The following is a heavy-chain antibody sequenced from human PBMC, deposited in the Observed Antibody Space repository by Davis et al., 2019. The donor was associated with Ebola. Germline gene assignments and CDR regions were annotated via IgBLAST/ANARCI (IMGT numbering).Heavy chain of an antibody. CDR3: AREPEQLEFDY. CDR2: ISAYNGNT. Sequence: AASVKVSCKASGYTFTSYGISWVRQAPGQGLEWMGWISAYNGNTNYAQKLQGRVTMTTDTSTSTAYMELRSLRYDDTAVYYCAREPEQLEFDYWGQGTLVTVSS. CDR1: GYTFTSYG. D-gene: IGHD6-6*01. J-gene: IGHJ4*02. V-gene: IGHV1-18*01.